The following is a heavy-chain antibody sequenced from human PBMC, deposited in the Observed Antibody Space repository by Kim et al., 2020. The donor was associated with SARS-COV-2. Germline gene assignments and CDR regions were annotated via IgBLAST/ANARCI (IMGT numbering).Heavy chain of an antibody. Sequence: GGSLRLSCAVSGFSIVDYGLHWVRQAPGTGLXWVAGISHDGSRKFYAESVKGRFAISRDNSEAMLYLQMHSLRSEDTAVYFCARNREGSGSFFYYWREGT. CDR1: GFSIVDYG. V-gene: IGHV3-30*03. CDR3: ARNREGSGSFFYY. J-gene: IGHJ4*02. CDR2: ISHDGSRK. D-gene: IGHD3-10*01.